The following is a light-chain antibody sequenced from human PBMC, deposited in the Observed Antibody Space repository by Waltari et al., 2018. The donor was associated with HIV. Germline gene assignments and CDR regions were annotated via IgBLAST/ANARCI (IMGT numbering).Light chain of an antibody. CDR3: ATGDDGLSGRRV. CDR2: RND. J-gene: IGLJ3*02. Sequence: QYVLTQPPSASGTPGQRVTISCSGSTSNIGYNYVYWYQQFPGTAPKLLIYRNDLRPAGVPDRFSGSKSGTSASLAITGLRSEDEADYYCATGDDGLSGRRVFGGGTKLTVL. CDR1: TSNIGYNY. V-gene: IGLV1-47*01.